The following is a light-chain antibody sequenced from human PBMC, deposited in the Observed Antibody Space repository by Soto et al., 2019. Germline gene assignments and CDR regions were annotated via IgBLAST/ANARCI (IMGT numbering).Light chain of an antibody. V-gene: IGKV1-5*03. CDR3: QKYNNYPWT. CDR1: QSISSW. CDR2: RAS. Sequence: DIQMTQSTSTLSASVGYRVTITCRASQSISSWLAWYQQIPGKAPKLLIYRASSLESGVPSRFSGSGSGTEFTLTISSMQPDDFATYYCQKYNNYPWTFGQGTKVEIK. J-gene: IGKJ1*01.